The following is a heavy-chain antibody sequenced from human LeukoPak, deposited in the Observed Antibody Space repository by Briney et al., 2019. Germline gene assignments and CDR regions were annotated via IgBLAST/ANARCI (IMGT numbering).Heavy chain of an antibody. CDR1: GFTFSSYS. Sequence: GGSLRLSCAASGFTFSSYSMNWVRQAPGKGLEWVSSISSSSSYIYYADSVKGRFTISRGNAKNSLYLQMNSLRAEDTAVYYCARALGYTYAFDIWGQGTMVTVSS. CDR2: ISSSSSYI. J-gene: IGHJ3*02. D-gene: IGHD3-16*02. V-gene: IGHV3-21*01. CDR3: ARALGYTYAFDI.